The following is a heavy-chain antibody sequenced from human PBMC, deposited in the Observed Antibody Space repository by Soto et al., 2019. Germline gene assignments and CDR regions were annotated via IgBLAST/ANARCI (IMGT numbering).Heavy chain of an antibody. CDR1: GGSISSGDYY. CDR3: ARDHYGSGPNMGWFDP. CDR2: IYYSGST. Sequence: PSETLSLTCTVSGGSISSGDYYWSWIRQPPGKGLEWIGYIYYSGSTYYNPSLKSRVTISVDTSKNQFSLKLSSVTAADTAVYYCARDHYGSGPNMGWFDPWGQGTLVTVSS. J-gene: IGHJ5*02. V-gene: IGHV4-30-4*01. D-gene: IGHD3-10*01.